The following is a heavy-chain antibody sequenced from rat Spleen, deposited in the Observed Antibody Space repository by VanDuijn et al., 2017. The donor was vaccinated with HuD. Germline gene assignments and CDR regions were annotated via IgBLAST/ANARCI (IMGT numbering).Heavy chain of an antibody. D-gene: IGHD3-4*01. CDR3: ARPPTGVDY. J-gene: IGHJ2*01. V-gene: IGHV5-7*01. Sequence: EVQLVESGGGLVQPGRSLKFSCAASGFTFSDYNMAWVRQAPKKGLEWVATISYDGSSTYYRDSVKGRFTISRDNAKSTLYLQMDSLRSEDTATYYCARPPTGVDYWGQGVMVTVSS. CDR2: ISYDGSST. CDR1: GFTFSDYN.